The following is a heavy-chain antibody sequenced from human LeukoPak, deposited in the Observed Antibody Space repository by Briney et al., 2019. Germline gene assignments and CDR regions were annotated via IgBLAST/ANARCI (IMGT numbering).Heavy chain of an antibody. J-gene: IGHJ6*04. D-gene: IGHD3-10*01. CDR3: ASIQSASGVSSQLWFGETSV. CDR2: IYTSGST. CDR1: GGSISSGSYY. V-gene: IGHV4-61*02. Sequence: SETLSLTCTVSGGSISSGSYYWSWIRQPAGKGLEWIGRIYTSGSTNYNPSLKSRVTISVDTSKNQFSLKLSSVTAADTAVYYCASIQSASGVSSQLWFGETSVWGKGTTVTVSS.